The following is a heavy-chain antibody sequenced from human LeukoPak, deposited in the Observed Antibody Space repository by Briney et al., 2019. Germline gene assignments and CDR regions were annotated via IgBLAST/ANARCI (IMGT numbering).Heavy chain of an antibody. J-gene: IGHJ5*02. CDR2: INHSGST. D-gene: IGHD3-3*01. Sequence: SETLSLTCAVYGGSFSGYYWSWIRQPPGKGLEWIGEINHSGSTNYNPSLKSRVTISVDTSKNQFSLKLSSVTAADTAVYYCARGETQYDFWSGSSLNWFDPWGQGTLVAVSS. CDR3: ARGETQYDFWSGSSLNWFDP. V-gene: IGHV4-34*01. CDR1: GGSFSGYY.